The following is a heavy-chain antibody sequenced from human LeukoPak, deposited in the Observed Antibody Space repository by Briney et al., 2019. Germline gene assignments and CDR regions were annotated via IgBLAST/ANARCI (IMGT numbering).Heavy chain of an antibody. D-gene: IGHD6-6*01. J-gene: IGHJ6*03. CDR1: GFTFSSYW. V-gene: IGHV3-74*01. Sequence: GGSLRLSCVASGFTFSSYWMHWVRQAPGKGLVWVSRINHDGSYTSYADSVKGRFTISRDNAKNTLYLQMSSLRAEDTAVYYCARDWTSSSHYYYYMDVWGKGTTVTVSS. CDR2: INHDGSYT. CDR3: ARDWTSSSHYYYYMDV.